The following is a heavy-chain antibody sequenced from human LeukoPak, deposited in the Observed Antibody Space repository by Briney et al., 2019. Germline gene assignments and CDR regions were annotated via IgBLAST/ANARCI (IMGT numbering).Heavy chain of an antibody. CDR3: AGGLHGDYGYY. CDR2: IYYSGST. CDR1: GGSISSGTYY. D-gene: IGHD4-17*01. Sequence: SETLSLTCTVSGGSISSGTYYWGWIRQPPGKGLEWIGYIYYSGSTNYNPSLKSRVTISVDTSKNQFSLKLSSVTAADTAVYYCAGGLHGDYGYYWGQGTLVTVSS. V-gene: IGHV4-61*01. J-gene: IGHJ4*02.